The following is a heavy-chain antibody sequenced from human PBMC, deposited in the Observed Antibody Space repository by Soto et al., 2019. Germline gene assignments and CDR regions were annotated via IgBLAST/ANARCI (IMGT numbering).Heavy chain of an antibody. V-gene: IGHV3-23*01. D-gene: IGHD2-15*01. CDR1: GFTFSSYA. CDR3: AKGHCSGGSCSTSDY. CDR2: ISGSGGST. Sequence: GGSLRLSCAASGFTFSSYAMSWVRQAPGKGLEWVSAISGSGGSTYYADSVKGRFTISRDNSKNTLYLQMNSLRAEDTAVYYCAKGHCSGGSCSTSDYWGQGTLVTVSS. J-gene: IGHJ4*02.